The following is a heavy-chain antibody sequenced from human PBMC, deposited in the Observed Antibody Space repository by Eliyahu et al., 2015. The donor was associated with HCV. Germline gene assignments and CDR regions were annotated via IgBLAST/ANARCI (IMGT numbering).Heavy chain of an antibody. V-gene: IGHV3-66*04. D-gene: IGHD3-10*01. CDR3: SRQRVYVPFPNVFYYYGVDV. Sequence: EVQLRESGGGLVQRGGSLRLSCAISGFNVGXXYMXWIRQAPGKGLGWIALIHGGGTGATSYGDSVRGRFIVSRDTSSNTLYLQMTSVTDEDSATYYCSRQRVYVPFPNVFYYYGVDVWGHGAAVAVS. J-gene: IGHJ6*02. CDR1: GFNVGXXY. CDR2: IHGGGTGAT.